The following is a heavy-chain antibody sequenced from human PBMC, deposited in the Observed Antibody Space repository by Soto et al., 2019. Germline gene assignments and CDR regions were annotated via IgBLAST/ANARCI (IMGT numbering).Heavy chain of an antibody. CDR3: ARAGGPYDSSGYIDY. Sequence: QVQLQESGPGLVKPSQTLSLTCTVSGGSISSGGYYWSWIRQHPGKGLEWIGYIYYSGRTSYNPSLKSRVTISVDTSKNQLSLKLSSLTAADTAVYYCARAGGPYDSSGYIDYWGQGTLVTVSP. D-gene: IGHD3-22*01. J-gene: IGHJ4*02. CDR1: GGSISSGGYY. V-gene: IGHV4-31*03. CDR2: IYYSGRT.